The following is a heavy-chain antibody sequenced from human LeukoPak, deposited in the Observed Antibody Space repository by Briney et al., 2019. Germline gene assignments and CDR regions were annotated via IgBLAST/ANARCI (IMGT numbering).Heavy chain of an antibody. CDR3: AREIKFSSGCFDY. V-gene: IGHV1-69*13. CDR2: IIPIFGTA. Sequence: SVKVPCKASGGTFSSYAISWVRQAPGQGLEWMGGIIPIFGTANYAQKFQGRVTITADESTSTAYMELSSLRSEDTAVYYCAREIKFSSGCFDYWGQGTLVTVSS. CDR1: GGTFSSYA. J-gene: IGHJ4*02. D-gene: IGHD6-19*01.